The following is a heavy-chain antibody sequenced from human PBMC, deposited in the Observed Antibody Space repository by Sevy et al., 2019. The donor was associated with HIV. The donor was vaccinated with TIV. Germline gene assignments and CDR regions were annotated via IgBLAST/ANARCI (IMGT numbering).Heavy chain of an antibody. V-gene: IGHV3-30-3*01. CDR1: GFTFSSYA. Sequence: GGSLRLSCAASGFTFSSYAMHWVRQAPGKGLEWVAVISYDGSNKYYADSVKGRFTISRDNAKNTLYLQMNSLRAEDTAVYYCAGPEYSSSWFPYYYYGLGVWGQGTTVTVSS. D-gene: IGHD6-13*01. J-gene: IGHJ6*02. CDR2: ISYDGSNK. CDR3: AGPEYSSSWFPYYYYGLGV.